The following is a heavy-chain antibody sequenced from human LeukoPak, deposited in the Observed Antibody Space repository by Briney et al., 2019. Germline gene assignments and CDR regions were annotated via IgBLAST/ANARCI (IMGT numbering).Heavy chain of an antibody. V-gene: IGHV1-18*01. J-gene: IGHJ4*02. CDR1: GYTFSSYG. CDR2: ISGYNGNT. D-gene: IGHD6-13*01. Sequence: ASVKVSCKTSGYTFSSYGISWVRQAPGQGLEWMGWISGYNGNTNYAQKFQGRVTMTTDTSTSTAYMELRSLRSDDTAVYYCARDNYSSSWHFDYWGQGTLVTVSS. CDR3: ARDNYSSSWHFDY.